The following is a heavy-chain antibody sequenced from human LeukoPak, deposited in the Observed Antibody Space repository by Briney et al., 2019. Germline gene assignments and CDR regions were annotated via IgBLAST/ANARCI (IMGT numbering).Heavy chain of an antibody. D-gene: IGHD6-19*01. CDR3: ARASQWLAFDY. Sequence: PGGSLRLSCAASGLAFSIFEMNWVRQAPGRGWDWISYISSSGSTIFYADSVKGRLTISRDNSKNTLFLQMNNLRVEDTAVYFCARASQWLAFDYWGQGTLVTVSS. V-gene: IGHV3-48*03. CDR2: ISSSGSTI. J-gene: IGHJ4*02. CDR1: GLAFSIFE.